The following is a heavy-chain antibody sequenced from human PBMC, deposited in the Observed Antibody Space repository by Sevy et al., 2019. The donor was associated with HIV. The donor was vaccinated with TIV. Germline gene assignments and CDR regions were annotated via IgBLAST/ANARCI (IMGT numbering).Heavy chain of an antibody. Sequence: GESLKISCAASGFTFSNVWMSWVRQAPGKGPEWVGRIRSKTDGGTTDYAAPVKGRFTISRDDSKNTLYLQMSGLKTEDTAVYCCTIDPVHFLWGRRTLVTVSS. CDR3: TIDPVHFL. CDR2: IRSKTDGGTT. CDR1: GFTFSNVW. J-gene: IGHJ4*02. V-gene: IGHV3-15*01. D-gene: IGHD6-6*01.